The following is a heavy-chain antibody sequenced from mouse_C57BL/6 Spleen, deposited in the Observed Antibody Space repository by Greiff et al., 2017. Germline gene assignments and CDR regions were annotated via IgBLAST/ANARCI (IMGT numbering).Heavy chain of an antibody. Sequence: QVQLQPGADLVRPGSSVKLSCKASGYTFTSYWMHWVKQRPIQGLEWIGNIDPSDSETHYNQKFKDKATLTVDKSSSTAYMQLSSLTSEDSAVYYCARDAMDYWGQGTSVTVSS. CDR3: ARDAMDY. CDR1: GYTFTSYW. CDR2: IDPSDSET. J-gene: IGHJ4*01. V-gene: IGHV1-52*01.